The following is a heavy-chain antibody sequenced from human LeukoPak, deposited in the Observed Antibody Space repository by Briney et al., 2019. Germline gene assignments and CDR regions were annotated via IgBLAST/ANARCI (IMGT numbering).Heavy chain of an antibody. Sequence: PGRSLRLSCAASGFTFDDYAMHWVRHAPGKDLEWVSGISWNSGSIGYADSVKGRFTISRDNAKSSLYLQMNSLRAEDTALYYCAKAGTTEFDYWGQGTLVTVSS. CDR3: AKAGTTEFDY. J-gene: IGHJ4*02. CDR2: ISWNSGSI. CDR1: GFTFDDYA. D-gene: IGHD1-1*01. V-gene: IGHV3-9*01.